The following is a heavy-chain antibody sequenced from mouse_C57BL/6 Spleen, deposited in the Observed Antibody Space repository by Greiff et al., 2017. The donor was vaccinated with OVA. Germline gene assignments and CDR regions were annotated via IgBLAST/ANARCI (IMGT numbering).Heavy chain of an antibody. CDR1: GYTFTSYW. V-gene: IGHV1-69*01. J-gene: IGHJ2*01. CDR2: IDPSDSYT. Sequence: QVQLQQPGAELVMPGASVTLSCKASGYTFTSYWMHWVKQRPGQGLEWIGEIDPSDSYTNYNQKFKGKSTLTVDKSSTTAYMQLSLLTSEVSAVYYFASPYGYHYFDYWGQGTTLTVSS. CDR3: ASPYGYHYFDY. D-gene: IGHD2-2*01.